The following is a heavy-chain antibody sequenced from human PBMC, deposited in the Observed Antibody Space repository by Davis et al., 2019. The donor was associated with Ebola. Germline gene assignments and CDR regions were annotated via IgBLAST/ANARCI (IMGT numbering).Heavy chain of an antibody. J-gene: IGHJ4*02. CDR1: GYIFTSYD. D-gene: IGHD1-26*01. Sequence: AASVKVSCKASGYIFTSYDINWVRQTTGQGLEWMGWMNPNSGGTDYAQKFQGRVTMTRNTSITTAYMELSSLRSEDTAVYYCARSGSYRLKTIDYWGQGTLVTVSS. CDR2: MNPNSGGT. CDR3: ARSGSYRLKTIDY. V-gene: IGHV1-8*01.